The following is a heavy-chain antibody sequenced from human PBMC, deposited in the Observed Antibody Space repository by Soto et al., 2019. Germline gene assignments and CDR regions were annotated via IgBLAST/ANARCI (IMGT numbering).Heavy chain of an antibody. CDR1: GFTFSSYS. D-gene: IGHD3-22*01. Sequence: GGSLRLSCTASGFTFSSYSMNWVRQAPGKGLEWVSSISSSSSYIYYADSVKGRFTIPRDNAKNSPYLQMNSLRAEDTAVYYCARPSTMIVVVDAFDIWGQGTMVTVSS. CDR2: ISSSSSYI. V-gene: IGHV3-21*01. CDR3: ARPSTMIVVVDAFDI. J-gene: IGHJ3*02.